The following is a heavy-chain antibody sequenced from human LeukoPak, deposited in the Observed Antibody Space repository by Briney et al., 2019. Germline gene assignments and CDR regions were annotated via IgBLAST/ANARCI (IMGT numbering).Heavy chain of an antibody. CDR2: VYYSGIT. CDR1: GGXISTYY. V-gene: IGHV4-59*08. D-gene: IGHD6-19*01. J-gene: IGHJ4*02. Sequence: SETLSLTCCVSGGXISTYYCSWIRQPPGEGLEWIGYVYYSGITNYNPSLKSRVTISVDTSKNQFSLKLSSVTAADTAVYFCARRPAVTGRYYFDYWGQGTLVTVSS. CDR3: ARRPAVTGRYYFDY.